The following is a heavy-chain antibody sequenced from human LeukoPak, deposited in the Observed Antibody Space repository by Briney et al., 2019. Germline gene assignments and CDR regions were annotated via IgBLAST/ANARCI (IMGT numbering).Heavy chain of an antibody. J-gene: IGHJ3*02. D-gene: IGHD2-15*01. CDR2: INSDGSNI. V-gene: IGHV3-74*01. Sequence: PGGSLRLSCAASGFTFSSYAMHWVRQAPGKGLVWVSRINSDGSNIRYADSVKGRYTISRDNAKNTLYLQMNSLRAEDTAVFYRVRGYCSSGSCSYDAFDIWGQGTMVTVSS. CDR1: GFTFSSYA. CDR3: VRGYCSSGSCSYDAFDI.